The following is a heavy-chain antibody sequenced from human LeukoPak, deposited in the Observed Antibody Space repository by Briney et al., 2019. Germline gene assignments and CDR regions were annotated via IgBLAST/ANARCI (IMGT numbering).Heavy chain of an antibody. CDR3: ARGVFVVVVTAAQPKFDP. V-gene: IGHV1-46*01. Sequence: ASVKVSCKASGFTFTSYYIHWVRQAPGQVLEWMGMINPSGGSTSYAQKFQGRVTMTRDTSTTTVYMELSSLRSEDTAVYYCARGVFVVVVTAAQPKFDPWGQGTLVTVSS. D-gene: IGHD2-2*01. J-gene: IGHJ5*02. CDR1: GFTFTSYY. CDR2: INPSGGST.